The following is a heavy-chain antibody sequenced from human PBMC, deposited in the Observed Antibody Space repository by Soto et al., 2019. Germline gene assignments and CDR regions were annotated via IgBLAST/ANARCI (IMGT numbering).Heavy chain of an antibody. J-gene: IGHJ6*02. D-gene: IGHD2-2*01. V-gene: IGHV3-30*04. CDR3: ARSQKGDCSSTSCYYYYGMDV. CDR1: GFTFSSYA. CDR2: ISYDGSNK. Sequence: GGSLRLSCAASGFTFSSYAMHWVRQAPGKGLEWVAVISYDGSNKYYADSVKGRFTISRDNSKNTLYLQMNSLRAEDTAVYYCARSQKGDCSSTSCYYYYGMDVWGQGTTVTVSS.